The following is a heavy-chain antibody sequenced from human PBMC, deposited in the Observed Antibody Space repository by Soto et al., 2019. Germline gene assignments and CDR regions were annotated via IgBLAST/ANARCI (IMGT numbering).Heavy chain of an antibody. V-gene: IGHV1-18*04. CDR3: ARYSGYDGYFDY. CDR2: ISAYNGNT. J-gene: IGHJ4*02. CDR1: WYTFSSYG. D-gene: IGHD5-12*01. Sequence: GXSVKVSCKAAWYTFSSYGISWGRQAPGQGLEWMGWISAYNGNTNYAQKLQGRVTMTTDTSTSTAYMELRSLRSDDTAVYYCARYSGYDGYFDYWGQGTLVTVSS.